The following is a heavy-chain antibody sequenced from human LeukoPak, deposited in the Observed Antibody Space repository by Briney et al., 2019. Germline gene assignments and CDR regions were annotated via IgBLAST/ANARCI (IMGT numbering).Heavy chain of an antibody. V-gene: IGHV1-2*06. J-gene: IGHJ4*02. Sequence: GASAKVSCKASGYTFTGYYMHWVRQAPGQGLEWMGRINPNSGGTNYAQKFQGRVTMTRDTSISTAYMELSRLRSDDTAVYYCARGYCTNGVCYKLVDYWGQGTLVTVSS. CDR1: GYTFTGYY. CDR3: ARGYCTNGVCYKLVDY. CDR2: INPNSGGT. D-gene: IGHD2-8*01.